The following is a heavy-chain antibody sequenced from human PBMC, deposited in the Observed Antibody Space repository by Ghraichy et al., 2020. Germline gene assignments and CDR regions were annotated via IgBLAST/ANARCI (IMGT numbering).Heavy chain of an antibody. CDR3: ARDPNYDFWSGYYVGWFDP. J-gene: IGHJ5*02. Sequence: GESLNISCAASGFTFSSYSMNWVRQAPGKGLEWVSSISSSSSYIYYADSVKGRFTISRDNAKNSLYLQMNSLRAEDTAVYYCARDPNYDFWSGYYVGWFDPWGQGTLVTVSS. D-gene: IGHD3-3*01. V-gene: IGHV3-21*01. CDR1: GFTFSSYS. CDR2: ISSSSSYI.